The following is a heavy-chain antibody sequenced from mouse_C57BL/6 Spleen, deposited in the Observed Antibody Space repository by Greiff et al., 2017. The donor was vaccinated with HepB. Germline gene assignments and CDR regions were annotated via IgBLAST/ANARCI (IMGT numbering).Heavy chain of an antibody. Sequence: EVQLQQSGPELVKPGASVKISCKASGYTFTDYYMNWVKQSHGKSLEWIGDINPNNGGTSYNQKFKGKATLTVDKSSSTAYMELRSLTSEDSAVYYCARLFTTGYFDYWGQGTTLTVSS. CDR3: ARLFTTGYFDY. V-gene: IGHV1-26*01. J-gene: IGHJ2*01. D-gene: IGHD1-1*01. CDR2: INPNNGGT. CDR1: GYTFTDYY.